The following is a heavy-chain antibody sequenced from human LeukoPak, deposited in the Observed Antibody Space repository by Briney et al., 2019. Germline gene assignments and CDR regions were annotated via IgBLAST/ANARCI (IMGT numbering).Heavy chain of an antibody. D-gene: IGHD2-21*02. V-gene: IGHV3-23*01. CDR2: IKGGGGDP. CDR1: GFTFSTYA. J-gene: IGHJ4*02. Sequence: PGGSLRLSCAASGFTFSTYAMGRVRQAPGEGLEWVPSIKGGGGDPFYADSVRGRFTISRDKSKNTLYLQLNSLRPEDTAVYFCAQGGHDFNPFYYWGQGTLVTVSS. CDR3: AQGGHDFNPFYY.